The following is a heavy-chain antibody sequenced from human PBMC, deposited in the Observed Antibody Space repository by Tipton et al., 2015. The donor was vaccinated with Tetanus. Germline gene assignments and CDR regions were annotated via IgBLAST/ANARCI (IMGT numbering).Heavy chain of an antibody. Sequence: TLSLTCTVSGGSISSYYWSWIRQPPGKGLEWIGYIYYSGSTNYNPSLKSRVTISVDTSKNRFSLKLSSVTAADTAVYYCARDRRQYYYDSSGETEYYYYGMDVWGQGTTVTVSS. CDR3: ARDRRQYYYDSSGETEYYYYGMDV. V-gene: IGHV4-59*01. CDR1: GGSISSYY. D-gene: IGHD3-22*01. J-gene: IGHJ6*02. CDR2: IYYSGST.